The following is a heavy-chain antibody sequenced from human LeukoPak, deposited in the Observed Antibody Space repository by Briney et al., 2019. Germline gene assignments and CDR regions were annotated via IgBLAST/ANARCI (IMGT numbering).Heavy chain of an antibody. Sequence: SVKVSCKASGYTFTSYGISWVRQAPGQGLEWMGGIIPIFGTANYAQKFQGRVTITADESTSTAYMELSSLRSEDTAVYYCARGPAKLLWFGELLKFWGQGTLVTVSS. V-gene: IGHV1-69*13. CDR2: IIPIFGTA. D-gene: IGHD3-10*01. CDR3: ARGPAKLLWFGELLKF. CDR1: GYTFTSYG. J-gene: IGHJ4*02.